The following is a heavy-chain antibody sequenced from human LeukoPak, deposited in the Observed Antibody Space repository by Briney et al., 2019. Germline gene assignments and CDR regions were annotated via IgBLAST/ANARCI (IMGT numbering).Heavy chain of an antibody. J-gene: IGHJ4*02. D-gene: IGHD3-16*01. CDR3: VRHLRPLGLDY. CDR1: GGSISGYY. CDR2: IYYTGST. Sequence: PSETLSLTCTVSGGSISGYYWGWIRHPPGKGLEWIGSIYYTGSTSYNPSLKSGVTISLDTSKNQFSLKLNSVTAADTAVYYCVRHLRPLGLDYWGQGTLVTVSS. V-gene: IGHV4-39*01.